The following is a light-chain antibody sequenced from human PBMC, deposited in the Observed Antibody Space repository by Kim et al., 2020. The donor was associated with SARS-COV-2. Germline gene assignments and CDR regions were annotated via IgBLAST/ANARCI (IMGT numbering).Light chain of an antibody. CDR1: DLGNKF. J-gene: IGLJ1*01. V-gene: IGLV3-1*01. CDR3: QAWDSSRYV. CDR2: EDV. Sequence: SVYPGQTATITCSGDDLGNKFVCWYRQKPGQSPVLVMYEDVKRPSGIPERFSGSNSGNTATLTISGTQAMDEADYYCQAWDSSRYVFGTGTKVTVL.